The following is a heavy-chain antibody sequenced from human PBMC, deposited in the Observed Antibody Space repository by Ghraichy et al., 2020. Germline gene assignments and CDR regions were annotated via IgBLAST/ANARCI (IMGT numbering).Heavy chain of an antibody. V-gene: IGHV3-9*01. CDR1: GFTFDDNA. D-gene: IGHD2-8*02. Sequence: GGSLRLSCAASGFTFDDNAMTWVRQAPGKGLAWVSGVSWNSDAIAYADSVKGRFIISRDNAKNSLYLQMSSLRPDDTAVYYCGSVNCADPSCYVDYGRHGTLVNVTS. CDR3: GSVNCADPSCYVDY. CDR2: VSWNSDAI. J-gene: IGHJ4*01.